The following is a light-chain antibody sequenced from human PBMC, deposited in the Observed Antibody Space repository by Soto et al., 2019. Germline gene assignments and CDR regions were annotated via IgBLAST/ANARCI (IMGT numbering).Light chain of an antibody. CDR2: WAS. CDR1: QSVLYSSNNKNY. CDR3: QQYESTPPT. J-gene: IGKJ2*01. Sequence: DIVMTQSPDSLAVSLGERATINCKSSQSVLYSSNNKNYLAWYQQRPGQPPKLLIYWASTRESGVPDRFSGSGSGTEYPLTITSLQAEDVALYYCQQYESTPPTFGQGTKLEIK. V-gene: IGKV4-1*01.